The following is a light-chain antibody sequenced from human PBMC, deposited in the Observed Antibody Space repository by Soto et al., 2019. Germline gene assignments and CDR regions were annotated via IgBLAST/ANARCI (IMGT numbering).Light chain of an antibody. Sequence: EIVLTQSPGTLSLSPGEIATLSCRASQSVSSSYLAWYQQKLGQAPRLLIYGASSRATGIPDRFSGSGSGTDFTLAISRLEPEDFAVYYCHQYGSSPITFGQGTRLEIK. CDR1: QSVSSSY. CDR2: GAS. J-gene: IGKJ5*01. V-gene: IGKV3-20*01. CDR3: HQYGSSPIT.